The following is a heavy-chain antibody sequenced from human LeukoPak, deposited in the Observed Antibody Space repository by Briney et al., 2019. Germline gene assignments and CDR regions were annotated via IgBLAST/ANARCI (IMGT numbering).Heavy chain of an antibody. D-gene: IGHD1-26*01. CDR2: IYPGDSDT. CDR1: GYSFTSYW. Sequence: GESLKISCKGSGYSFTSYWIGWVRQMPGKGLEWMGIIYPGDSDTRYSPSFKGQVTLSVDKSINTAYLQWNSLKASDTAMYYCARRRGSFEFDYWGQGTLVTVSS. J-gene: IGHJ4*02. V-gene: IGHV5-51*01. CDR3: ARRRGSFEFDY.